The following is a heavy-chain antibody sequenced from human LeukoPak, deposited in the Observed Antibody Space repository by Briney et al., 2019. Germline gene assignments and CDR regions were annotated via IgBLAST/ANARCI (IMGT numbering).Heavy chain of an antibody. Sequence: GESLKISCQGSGYSFTSYWIGWVRQMPGKGLEWMGIIYPGDSDTRYSPSFQGQVTISADKSISTAYLQWSSLKASDTAMYYCARQISMVRGVIDFQHWGQGTLVTVSS. CDR3: ARQISMVRGVIDFQH. J-gene: IGHJ1*01. CDR1: GYSFTSYW. CDR2: IYPGDSDT. D-gene: IGHD3-10*01. V-gene: IGHV5-51*01.